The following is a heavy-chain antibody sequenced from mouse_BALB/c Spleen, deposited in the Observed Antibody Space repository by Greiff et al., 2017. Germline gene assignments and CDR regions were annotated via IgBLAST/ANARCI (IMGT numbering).Heavy chain of an antibody. Sequence: VQLQQSGAELVRPGTSVKVSCKASGYAFTNYLIEWVKQRPGQGLEWIGVINPGSGGTNYNEKFKGKATLTADKSSSTAYMQLSSLTSDDSAVYFCARSRGNYAMDYWGQGTSVTVSS. CDR2: INPGSGGT. V-gene: IGHV1-54*01. CDR3: ARSRGNYAMDY. CDR1: GYAFTNYL. D-gene: IGHD3-1*01. J-gene: IGHJ4*01.